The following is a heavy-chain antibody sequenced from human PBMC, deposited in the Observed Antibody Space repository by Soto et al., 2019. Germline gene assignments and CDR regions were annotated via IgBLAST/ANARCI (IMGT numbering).Heavy chain of an antibody. CDR1: GFTVSSYG. CDR3: ARAAHTLGANYYYFYGMDV. J-gene: IGHJ6*02. CDR2: IWYDGSNK. D-gene: IGHD1-26*01. Sequence: PGGALTLSCAASGFTVSSYGMHWVRQAPGKGLEWVAVIWYDGSNKYYADSVKGRFTISRDNSRNTLYLQMNSLRAEDTAVYYCARAAHTLGANYYYFYGMDVWGQVPSVTV. V-gene: IGHV3-33*01.